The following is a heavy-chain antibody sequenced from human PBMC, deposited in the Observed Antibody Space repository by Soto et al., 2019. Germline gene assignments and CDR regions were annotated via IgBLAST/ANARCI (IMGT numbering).Heavy chain of an antibody. CDR1: CGSIISYH. V-gene: IGHV4-4*07. Sequence: SETLSLTCTFSCGSIISYHWSWIRQSAGKGLEWIGRIYTSGNTHYNPSLKSRVTVSIDTSKNQFFLTVNSVTAADSAVYYCARESGDNWDYEAYWGQGTPVTVSS. J-gene: IGHJ4*02. CDR2: IYTSGNT. CDR3: ARESGDNWDYEAY. D-gene: IGHD1-7*01.